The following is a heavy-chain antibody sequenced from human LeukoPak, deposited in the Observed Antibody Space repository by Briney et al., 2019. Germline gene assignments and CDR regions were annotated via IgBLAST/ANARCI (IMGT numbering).Heavy chain of an antibody. J-gene: IGHJ4*02. V-gene: IGHV1-2*02. CDR1: GYTFTGYY. CDR2: INPNSGGT. Sequence: GASVKVSCKASGYTFTGYYMHWVRQAPGQGLEWMGWINPNSGGTNYAQKFQGRVTMTRDTSISTAYMELSRLRYDETGVYYCAKGPSDIAAAGYFDYWGQGTLVTVSS. D-gene: IGHD6-13*01. CDR3: AKGPSDIAAAGYFDY.